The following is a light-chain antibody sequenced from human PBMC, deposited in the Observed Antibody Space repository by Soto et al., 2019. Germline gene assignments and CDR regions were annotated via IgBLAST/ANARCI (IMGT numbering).Light chain of an antibody. CDR1: SSSIGTNT. Sequence: QPVLTQPPSASGTPGQRVTISCSGSSSSIGTNTVNWYRQVPGTAPTLLIYTDHQRPAGVPDRFSGSKSGTSASLAISWLQSEDEADYYCAAWDGSLNVVLFGRGTKLTVL. CDR2: TDH. J-gene: IGLJ2*01. CDR3: AAWDGSLNVVL. V-gene: IGLV1-44*01.